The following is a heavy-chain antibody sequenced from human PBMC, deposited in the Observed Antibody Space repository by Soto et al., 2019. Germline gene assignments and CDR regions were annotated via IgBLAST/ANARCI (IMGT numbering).Heavy chain of an antibody. J-gene: IGHJ6*02. CDR1: GFTFTSHD. D-gene: IGHD3-3*01. Sequence: GGSLRLSCAASGFTFTSHDMHWVRQVPGKGLEWISAVTTAGDPYYGDSVKGRFTISRENAENSFYLHMNNLRVGDTAVYYCARAITIFGLTPQSYGLDVWGHGTTVTVSS. CDR3: ARAITIFGLTPQSYGLDV. CDR2: VTTAGDP. V-gene: IGHV3-13*05.